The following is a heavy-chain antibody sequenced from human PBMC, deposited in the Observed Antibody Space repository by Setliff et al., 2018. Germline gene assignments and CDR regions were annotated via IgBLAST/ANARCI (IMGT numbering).Heavy chain of an antibody. CDR1: GATLSGDV. V-gene: IGHV1-69*04. Sequence: GASVKVSCKASGATLSGDVFSWVRQAPGHGLEWMGRFIPVLGKANYAPRFQGRLTITVDTSTGTSYMDLRSLRSDDTAIYYCARELRSPFWHFDLGGQGSLVTGSS. CDR2: FIPVLGKA. CDR3: ARELRSPFWHFDL. J-gene: IGHJ4*02. D-gene: IGHD3-3*01.